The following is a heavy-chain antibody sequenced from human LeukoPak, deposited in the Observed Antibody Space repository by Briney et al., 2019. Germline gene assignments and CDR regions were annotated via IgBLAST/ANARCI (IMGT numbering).Heavy chain of an antibody. Sequence: GGSLRLSCAASGFTFSSYSMNWVRQAPGKGLEWVSSISSSSSYIYYADSVKGRFTISRDNAKNSLYLQMNSLKTEDTAVYYCTTDRSYGDYAYWGQGTLVTVSS. V-gene: IGHV3-21*03. D-gene: IGHD4-17*01. CDR3: TTDRSYGDYAY. J-gene: IGHJ4*02. CDR1: GFTFSSYS. CDR2: ISSSSSYI.